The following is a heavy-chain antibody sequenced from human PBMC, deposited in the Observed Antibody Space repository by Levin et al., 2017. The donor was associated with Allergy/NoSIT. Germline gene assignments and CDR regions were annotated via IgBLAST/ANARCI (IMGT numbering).Heavy chain of an antibody. D-gene: IGHD2-15*01. J-gene: IGHJ4*02. CDR3: AREYGVAQIDY. CDR1: GYTFTGYY. V-gene: IGHV1-2*02. Sequence: GESLKISCKASGYTFTGYYMHWVRQAPGQGLEWMGWINPNSGGTNYAQKFQGRVTMTRDTSISTAYMELSRLRSDDTAVYYCAREYGVAQIDYWGQGTLVTVSS. CDR2: INPNSGGT.